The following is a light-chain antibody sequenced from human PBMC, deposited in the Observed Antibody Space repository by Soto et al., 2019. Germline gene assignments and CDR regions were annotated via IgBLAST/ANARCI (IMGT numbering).Light chain of an antibody. J-gene: IGLJ1*01. V-gene: IGLV2-11*01. Sequence: QSVLTQPRSVSGSPGQSVAISCAGTSSDVGGYNYVSWYQHYPGKAPKLLISDVTQRPSGVPDRFSGSKSGNTASLTISGLQAEDEADYYCCSYAGSYTFPYVFGTGTNVTVL. CDR2: DVT. CDR3: CSYAGSYTFPYV. CDR1: SSDVGGYNY.